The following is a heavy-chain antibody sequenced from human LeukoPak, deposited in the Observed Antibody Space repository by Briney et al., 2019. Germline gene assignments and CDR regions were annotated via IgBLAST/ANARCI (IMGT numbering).Heavy chain of an antibody. CDR2: IKQDGSEN. CDR3: ARERFCTSTTCYVGAPFDY. J-gene: IGHJ4*02. V-gene: IGHV3-7*01. D-gene: IGHD2-2*01. Sequence: GGSLRLSCAASGFTFSTYYMTWARQAPGKGLEWVAGIKQDGSENYYVDSVKGRFTISRDNSKNSLYLQMNSLRAEDTAVYFCARERFCTSTTCYVGAPFDYWGQGTLVTVSS. CDR1: GFTFSTYY.